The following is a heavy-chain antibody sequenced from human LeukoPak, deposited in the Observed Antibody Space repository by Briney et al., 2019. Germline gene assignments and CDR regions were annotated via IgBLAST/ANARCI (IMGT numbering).Heavy chain of an antibody. D-gene: IGHD6-13*01. CDR2: INPSGGNT. CDR1: GYTFTRYY. J-gene: IGHJ4*02. V-gene: IGHV1-46*01. CDR3: ARGVAAGIWYYFDY. Sequence: ASVKVSCKASGYTFTRYYMHWVRQAPGQGLEWMGIINPSGGNTNYAQKVQGRVTMTTDTSTNTAYMELRSLRSDDTAVYYCARGVAAGIWYYFDYWGQGTLVTVSS.